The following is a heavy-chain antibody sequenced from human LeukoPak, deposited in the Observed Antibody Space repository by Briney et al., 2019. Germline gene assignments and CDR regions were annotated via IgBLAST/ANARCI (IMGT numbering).Heavy chain of an antibody. V-gene: IGHV4-39*01. J-gene: IGHJ4*02. CDR3: ASRGDTESVVVPAGALDF. CDR2: LHYTGRT. CDR1: GGSFSSDTYY. Sequence: PSETLSLTCSVSGGSFSSDTYYWSWIRQPPGKGLEWIGSLHYTGRTYYKSPLKSRVTISLDTSRTQLSLTVKSVTVADTAVYYCASRGDTESVVVPAGALDFWGQGALVTVSS. D-gene: IGHD2-2*01.